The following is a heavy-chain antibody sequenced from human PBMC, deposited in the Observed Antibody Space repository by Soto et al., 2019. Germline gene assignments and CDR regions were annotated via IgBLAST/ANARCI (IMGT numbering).Heavy chain of an antibody. Sequence: QVQLVESGGGEVQPGTSLRLSCIASGFIFSNNGMHWVRQAPGKGLEWVALVSHDGRKTFYADSVKGRLTIYRDNSKNTSYLSMNNGGPEDTAGYRCARDLRLGASGATVYGMDVWGQGTTVTVSS. J-gene: IGHJ6*02. V-gene: IGHV3-30*03. D-gene: IGHD7-27*01. CDR1: GFIFSNNG. CDR2: VSHDGRKT. CDR3: ARDLRLGASGATVYGMDV.